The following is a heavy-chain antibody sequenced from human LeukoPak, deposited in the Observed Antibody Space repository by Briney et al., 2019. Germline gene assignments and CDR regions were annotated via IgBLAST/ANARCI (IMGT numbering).Heavy chain of an antibody. V-gene: IGHV1-2*02. CDR3: ARDRYYYDSSGYDP. CDR1: GYTFTGYY. Sequence: ASVKVSCKASGYTFTGYYMHWVRQAPGRGHEWMGWINPNSGGTNYAQKFQGRVTMTRDTSISTAYMELSRLRSDDTAVYYCARDRYYYDSSGYDPWGQGTLVTVSS. D-gene: IGHD3-22*01. J-gene: IGHJ5*02. CDR2: INPNSGGT.